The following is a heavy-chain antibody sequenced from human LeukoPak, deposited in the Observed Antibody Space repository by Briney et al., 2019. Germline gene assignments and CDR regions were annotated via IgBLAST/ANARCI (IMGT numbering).Heavy chain of an antibody. CDR2: ISFSGGSA. Sequence: GGSLRLSCAAPGFAFSSYAMSWVRQAPGKGLEWVPTISFSGGSAYYVDSVKGRFTISRDNSKNTLYLQMNSLRAEDTAVYYCARVESPESGYDWYFDYWGQGTLVTVSS. V-gene: IGHV3-23*01. CDR1: GFAFSSYA. D-gene: IGHD5-12*01. J-gene: IGHJ4*02. CDR3: ARVESPESGYDWYFDY.